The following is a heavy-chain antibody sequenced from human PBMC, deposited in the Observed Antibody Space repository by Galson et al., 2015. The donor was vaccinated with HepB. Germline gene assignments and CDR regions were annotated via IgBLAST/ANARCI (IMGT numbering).Heavy chain of an antibody. CDR3: SRGVDY. CDR1: GYTFTGDY. Sequence: SVKVSCKASGYTFTGDYIHWVRQAPGQGLEWMGRLNSASGGTDYAQKFQGRVTMTRDTSISTAYMELSRLRSDDTAVYYCSRGVDYWAQGTLVTVSS. V-gene: IGHV1-2*06. CDR2: LNSASGGT. J-gene: IGHJ4*02.